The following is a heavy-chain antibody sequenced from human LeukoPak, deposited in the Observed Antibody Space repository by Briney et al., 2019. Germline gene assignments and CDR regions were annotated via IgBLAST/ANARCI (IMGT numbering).Heavy chain of an antibody. Sequence: ASVKVSCKASGGTFSSYAISWVRQAPGQGLEWMGGIIPIFGTADYAQKFQGRVTITADESTSTAYMELSSLRSEDTAVYYCARHDVLDIVVVPAATYYYYGMDVWGQGTTVTVSS. J-gene: IGHJ6*02. V-gene: IGHV1-69*13. CDR3: ARHDVLDIVVVPAATYYYYGMDV. D-gene: IGHD2-2*03. CDR2: IIPIFGTA. CDR1: GGTFSSYA.